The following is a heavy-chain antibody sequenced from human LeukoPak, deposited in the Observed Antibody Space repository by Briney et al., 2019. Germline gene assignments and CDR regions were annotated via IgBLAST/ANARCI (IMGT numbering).Heavy chain of an antibody. CDR1: GFTVSSNY. V-gene: IGHV3-53*01. CDR2: IYRGGST. CDR3: ARADYYGSGSFDY. J-gene: IGHJ4*02. D-gene: IGHD3-10*01. Sequence: PGGSLRLSCAASGFTVSSNYMSWVRQAPGKGVEGGSVIYRGGSTYYADSVKGRFTISRDNSKNTLYLQMNSLRAEDTAVYYCARADYYGSGSFDYWGQGTLVTVSS.